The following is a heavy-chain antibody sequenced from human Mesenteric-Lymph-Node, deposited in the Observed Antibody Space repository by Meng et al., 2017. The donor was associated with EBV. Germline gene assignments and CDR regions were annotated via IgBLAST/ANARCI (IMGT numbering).Heavy chain of an antibody. CDR3: ARSAGGDYFDY. J-gene: IGHJ4*02. D-gene: IGHD1-26*01. V-gene: IGHV4-30-2*01. CDR1: GGSIISGGYS. Sequence: QLQVQESGSGLVRPSQTLSLTCAVSGGSIISGGYSWSWIRQAPGKGLEWIGFIYHSGTTYLNPSLRSRVNLSVDTSKNQFSLNLRSVSAADTAIYYCARSAGGDYFDYWGQGTLVTVSS. CDR2: IYHSGTT.